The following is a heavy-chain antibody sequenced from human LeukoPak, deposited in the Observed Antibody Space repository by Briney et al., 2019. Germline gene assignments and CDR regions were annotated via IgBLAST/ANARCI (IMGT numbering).Heavy chain of an antibody. CDR3: EQALAREFNSYYYYMDV. V-gene: IGHV3-21*01. Sequence: GGSLRLSCAASGSTFSSFSMSWVRQAPGKGLEWVSSISSSSSYIYYAGSVKGRFTISRDNVRNSLYLQMDSLRDDDTAVYYCEQALAREFNSYYYYMDVWGKGTTVTVSS. CDR2: ISSSSSYI. CDR1: GSTFSSFS. D-gene: IGHD3-10*01. J-gene: IGHJ6*03.